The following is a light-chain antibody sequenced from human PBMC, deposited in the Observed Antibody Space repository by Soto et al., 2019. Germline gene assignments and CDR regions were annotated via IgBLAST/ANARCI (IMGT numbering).Light chain of an antibody. Sequence: EIVLTQSPGNLSWAPGERATLSCRASQSVSSSYLAWYQQKPGQAPRLLIYGASSRATGIPDRFSGRGSGTDFTFTISRVEPEESAVHSCKQYGSSLWKFRQGTKVDI. J-gene: IGKJ1*01. CDR2: GAS. CDR3: KQYGSSLWK. V-gene: IGKV3-20*01. CDR1: QSVSSSY.